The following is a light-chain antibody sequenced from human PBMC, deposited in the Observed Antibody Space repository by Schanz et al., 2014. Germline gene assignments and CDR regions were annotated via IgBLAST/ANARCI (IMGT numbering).Light chain of an antibody. Sequence: EIVLTQSPGTLSLSPGESATLSCRASQSVSSSYLAWYQQKPGQAPRLLIYGASTRATGIPARFSGSGSGTEFTLTISSLQSEDFAVYYCLQNNTWPFTFGQGTRLE. J-gene: IGKJ5*01. V-gene: IGKV3-15*01. CDR2: GAS. CDR3: LQNNTWPFT. CDR1: QSVSSSY.